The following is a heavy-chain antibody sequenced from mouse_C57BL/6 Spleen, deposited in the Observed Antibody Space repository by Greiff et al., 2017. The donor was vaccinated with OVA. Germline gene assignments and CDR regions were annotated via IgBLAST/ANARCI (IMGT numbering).Heavy chain of an antibody. J-gene: IGHJ2*01. D-gene: IGHD2-4*01. CDR2: IDPNSGGT. Sequence: VKLQQPGAELVKPGASVKLSCKASGYTFTSYWMHWVKQRPGRGLEWIGRIDPNSGGTKYNEKFKSKATLTVDKTSSTAYMQLSSLTSEDSAVYYGARSGIYYDYDGTLDYWGQGTTLTVAS. CDR1: GYTFTSYW. V-gene: IGHV1-72*01. CDR3: ARSGIYYDYDGTLDY.